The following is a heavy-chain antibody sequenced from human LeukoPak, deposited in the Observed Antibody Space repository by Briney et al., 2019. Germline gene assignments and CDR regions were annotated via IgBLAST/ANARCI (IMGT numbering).Heavy chain of an antibody. Sequence: SETLSLTCTVSGDSSSNNIYYWGWVRQPPGWGLEWIGSIDYSGSTYYNPSLRSRATISIDTSKNQFSLKLRSVTAADTAVYYCAREYTLYRSGWFLDYWGQGTVVTVSS. CDR2: IDYSGST. CDR3: AREYTLYRSGWFLDY. CDR1: GDSSSNNIYY. D-gene: IGHD6-19*01. J-gene: IGHJ4*02. V-gene: IGHV4-39*07.